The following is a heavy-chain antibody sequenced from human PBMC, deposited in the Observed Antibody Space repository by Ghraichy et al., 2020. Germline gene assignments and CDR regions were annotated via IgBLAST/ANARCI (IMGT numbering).Heavy chain of an antibody. D-gene: IGHD6-13*01. Sequence: SQTLSLTCTVSGGSISSSSYYWGWIRQPPGKGLEWIGSIYYSGSTYSNPSLKSRVTISVDTSKNQFSLKLSSVTAADTAVYDCARGKGSGSSWYECYDYYGMDVWGQGTTVTVSS. CDR2: IYYSGST. CDR3: ARGKGSGSSWYECYDYYGMDV. J-gene: IGHJ6*02. CDR1: GGSISSSSYY. V-gene: IGHV4-39*07.